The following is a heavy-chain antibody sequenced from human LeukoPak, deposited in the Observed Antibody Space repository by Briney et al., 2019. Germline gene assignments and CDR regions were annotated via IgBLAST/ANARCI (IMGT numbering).Heavy chain of an antibody. CDR3: ARDWGSSWYNWFDP. V-gene: IGHV3-20*04. D-gene: IGHD6-13*01. J-gene: IGHJ5*02. Sequence: PGGSLRLSCAASGFTFDDYGMSWVRQAPGKGLEWVSGINWNGGSTGYADSVKGRFTISRDNAKNSLCLQMNSLRAEDTALYYCARDWGSSWYNWFDPWGQGTLVTVSS. CDR1: GFTFDDYG. CDR2: INWNGGST.